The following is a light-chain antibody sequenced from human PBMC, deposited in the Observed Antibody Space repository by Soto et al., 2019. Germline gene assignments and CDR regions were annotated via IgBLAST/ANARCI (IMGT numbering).Light chain of an antibody. J-gene: IGLJ1*01. CDR1: SSDVGTYNY. V-gene: IGLV2-8*01. CDR3: SSYAGNNIYV. Sequence: QSVLTQPPSASGSPGQSVTISCTGTSSDVGTYNYVSWYQQHPGKAPKLMIYEVSKRPSGVPDRFSGSKSGNTASLTVSGLHAEDEADYYCSSYAGNNIYVFGGGTKVTVL. CDR2: EVS.